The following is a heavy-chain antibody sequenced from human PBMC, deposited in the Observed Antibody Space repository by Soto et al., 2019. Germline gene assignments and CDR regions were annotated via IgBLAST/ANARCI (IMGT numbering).Heavy chain of an antibody. D-gene: IGHD6-19*01. CDR3: ARAGYGSGSPNFAFDY. Sequence: SETLSLTCTLSGGSMSSHYWNWIRQPPGKGLEWIGYFYNSGSTNDNPSLKSRVTISVDTSKNQFSLKLSSVTAADTAVYYCARAGYGSGSPNFAFDYWGQGTLVTVSS. CDR2: FYNSGST. J-gene: IGHJ4*02. CDR1: GGSMSSHY. V-gene: IGHV4-59*11.